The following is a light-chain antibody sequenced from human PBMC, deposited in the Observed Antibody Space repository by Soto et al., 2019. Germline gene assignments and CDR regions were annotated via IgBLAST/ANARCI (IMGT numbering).Light chain of an antibody. CDR1: QSISSW. CDR3: QQYNSS. Sequence: DIQMTQSPSTLSASVGDRVTITCRASQSISSWLAWYQQKPGKAPTLLIYKASNLESGVPSRFSGSGSGTEFTLTISSLQPDDIATYYCQQYNSSFGQGTKLEIK. V-gene: IGKV1-5*03. J-gene: IGKJ2*01. CDR2: KAS.